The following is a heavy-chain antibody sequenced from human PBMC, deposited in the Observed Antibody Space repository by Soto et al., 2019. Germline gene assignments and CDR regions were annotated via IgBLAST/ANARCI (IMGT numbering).Heavy chain of an antibody. Sequence: SETLSLTCTVSGGSISSYYWSWIRQPPGKGLEWIGYIYYSGSTNYNPSLKSRVTISVDTSKNQFSLKLSSVTAADTAVYYCARVNTRRSGVVAATHLHYYYYYGMDVWGQGTTVTVSS. J-gene: IGHJ6*02. D-gene: IGHD2-15*01. CDR1: GGSISSYY. V-gene: IGHV4-59*01. CDR3: ARVNTRRSGVVAATHLHYYYYYGMDV. CDR2: IYYSGST.